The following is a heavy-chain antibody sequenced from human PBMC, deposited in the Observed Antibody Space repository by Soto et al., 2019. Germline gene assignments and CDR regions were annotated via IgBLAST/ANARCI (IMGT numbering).Heavy chain of an antibody. CDR3: VKGDYPGLNTTWFDP. J-gene: IGHJ5*02. CDR2: IHSNGGST. D-gene: IGHD4-17*01. CDR1: GFTFSSYA. V-gene: IGHV3-64D*08. Sequence: GSLRLSCSASGFTFSSYAMLWVRQAPGKGLEYVSGIHSNGGSTYYADSVKGRFTISRDNPKNTLYLQMSSLRAEDTAVYYCVKGDYPGLNTTWFDPWGQGTVVTVSS.